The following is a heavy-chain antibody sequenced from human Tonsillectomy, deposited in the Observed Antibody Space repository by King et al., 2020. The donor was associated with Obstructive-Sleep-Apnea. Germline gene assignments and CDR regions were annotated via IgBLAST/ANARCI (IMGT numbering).Heavy chain of an antibody. D-gene: IGHD2-15*01. Sequence: QLQESGPGLVKPSETLSLTCTVSGGSISSYYWSWIRQPPGKGLEWIGYIYYSGSTNYNPSLKSRVTISVDTSKNQFSLKLSSVTAADTAVYYCARVVVGENCSGGSCYGAFDIWGQGTMVTVSS. J-gene: IGHJ3*02. V-gene: IGHV4-59*01. CDR1: GGSISSYY. CDR3: ARVVVGENCSGGSCYGAFDI. CDR2: IYYSGST.